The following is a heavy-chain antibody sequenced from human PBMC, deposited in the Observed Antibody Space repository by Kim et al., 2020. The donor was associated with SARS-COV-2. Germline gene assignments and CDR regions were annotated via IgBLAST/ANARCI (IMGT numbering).Heavy chain of an antibody. CDR3: ARGRVGGFWSGFPAVFD. Sequence: GGSLRLSCAASGFTFSSYAMHWVRQAPGKGLEWVAVISYDGSNKYYADSVKGRFTISRDNSKNTLYLQMNSLRAEDTAVYYCARGRVGGFWSGFPAVFD. CDR1: GFTFSSYA. J-gene: IGHJ4*01. V-gene: IGHV3-30-3*01. CDR2: ISYDGSNK. D-gene: IGHD3-3*01.